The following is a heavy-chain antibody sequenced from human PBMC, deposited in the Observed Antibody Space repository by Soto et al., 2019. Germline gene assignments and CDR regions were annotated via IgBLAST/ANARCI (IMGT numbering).Heavy chain of an antibody. J-gene: IGHJ4*02. Sequence: PSETLSLTCTVSGGSISSGDYYWSWIRQPPGKGLEWIGYIYYSGSTYYNPSFRGQVTMSADTSISTAYLQWSSLKASDTAIYYCARRDYTGTYSDYFNYWGLGTLVTVSS. CDR2: IYYSGST. CDR1: GGSISSGDYY. D-gene: IGHD1-26*01. CDR3: ARRDYTGTYSDYFNY. V-gene: IGHV4-30-4*01.